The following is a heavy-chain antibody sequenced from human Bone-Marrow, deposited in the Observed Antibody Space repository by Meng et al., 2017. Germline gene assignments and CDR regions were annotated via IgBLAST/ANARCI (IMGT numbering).Heavy chain of an antibody. CDR2: IKQDGSEK. V-gene: IGHV3-7*01. Sequence: ASLMISCAASGSISSSNLMSWVRQAPGRGLEWVANIKQDGSEKYYVDSENGRFTISRDHAKKSLYLQMNRLRAEDTAVYYCARDHRGYYDSSGYYTNDAFDIWGQGTMVTVSS. D-gene: IGHD3-22*01. J-gene: IGHJ3*02. CDR3: ARDHRGYYDSSGYYTNDAFDI. CDR1: GSISSSNL.